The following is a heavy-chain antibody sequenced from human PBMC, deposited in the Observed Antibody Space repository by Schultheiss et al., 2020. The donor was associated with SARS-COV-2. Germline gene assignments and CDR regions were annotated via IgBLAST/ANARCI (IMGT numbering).Heavy chain of an antibody. J-gene: IGHJ3*02. CDR3: ARGDVVTQAFDI. CDR2: IYYSGST. CDR1: GGSISSSSYY. Sequence: SETLSLTCTVSGGSISSSSYYWGWIRQPPGKGLEWIGSIYYSGSTYYNPSLKSRVTISVDTSKNQFSLKLSSVTAADTAVYYCARGDVVTQAFDIWGQGTMDTVSS. D-gene: IGHD4-23*01. V-gene: IGHV4-39*07.